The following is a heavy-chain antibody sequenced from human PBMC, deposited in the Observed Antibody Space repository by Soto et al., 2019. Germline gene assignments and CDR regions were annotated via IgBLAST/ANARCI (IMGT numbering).Heavy chain of an antibody. CDR1: GYTFTSYG. CDR3: ARVRFPNYDIVVVVAAHYYYYYMDV. Sequence: ASVKVSCKASGYTFTSYGISWVRQAPGQGLERMGWISAYNGNTNYAQKLQGRVTMTTDTSTSTAYMELRSLRSDDTAVYYCARVRFPNYDIVVVVAAHYYYYYMDVWGKGTTVTV. D-gene: IGHD2-15*01. V-gene: IGHV1-18*01. J-gene: IGHJ6*03. CDR2: ISAYNGNT.